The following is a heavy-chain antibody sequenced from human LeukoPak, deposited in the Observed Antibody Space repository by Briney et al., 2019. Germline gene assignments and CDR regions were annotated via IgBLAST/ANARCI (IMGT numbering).Heavy chain of an antibody. Sequence: GGSLRLSCAASGFTFSAYAMSWVRQAPGKGLEWVSGVSISGGSAYYADSVKGRFTISRDNSKNTLYLQMNRLRAEDTAVYYCAKDRDLLFAHCWFDLWGQGILVTVSS. D-gene: IGHD3-10*01. CDR3: AKDRDLLFAHCWFDL. J-gene: IGHJ5*02. V-gene: IGHV3-23*01. CDR2: VSISGGSA. CDR1: GFTFSAYA.